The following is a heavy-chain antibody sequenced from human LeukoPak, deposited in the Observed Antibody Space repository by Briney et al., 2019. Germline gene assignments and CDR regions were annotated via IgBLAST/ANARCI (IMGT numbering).Heavy chain of an antibody. CDR1: GYTFTGYY. V-gene: IGHV1-2*02. J-gene: IGHJ5*02. CDR3: ARQWFGEFSRWFDP. Sequence: GASVKVSCKASGYTFTGYYMHWVRQAPGQGLERMGWINPNSGGTNYAQKFQGRVTMTRDTSISTAYMELSRLRSDDTAVYYCARQWFGEFSRWFDPWGQGTLVTVSS. CDR2: INPNSGGT. D-gene: IGHD3-10*01.